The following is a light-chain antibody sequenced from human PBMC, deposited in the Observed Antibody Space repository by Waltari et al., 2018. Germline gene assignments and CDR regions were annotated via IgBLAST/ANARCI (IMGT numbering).Light chain of an antibody. CDR2: EVS. CDR1: SSDVGAYNY. V-gene: IGLV2-8*01. CDR3: SSHAGSKNYVV. J-gene: IGLJ2*01. Sequence: QSALTQPPSASGSPGQSVTISCTGSSSDVGAYNYVSWYQQHPGKAPKLSIYEVSKRTSGVPDRFSGSKSGNTASVHVSGLQAEDEADYYCSSHAGSKNYVVFGGGTKLTVL.